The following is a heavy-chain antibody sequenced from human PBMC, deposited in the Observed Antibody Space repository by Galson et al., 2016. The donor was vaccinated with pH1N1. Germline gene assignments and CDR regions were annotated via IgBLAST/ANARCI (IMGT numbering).Heavy chain of an antibody. J-gene: IGHJ3*02. D-gene: IGHD4-17*01. CDR1: GFTFSRYW. Sequence: SLRLSCAASGFTFSRYWMSWVRQAPGKGLEWVANIKQDGSEKHYVDSVKGRFTVSRDNAKNSLYLQMNSLRGGDTAVYYCARDRGFLLVTTSAFHMWGQGTMVTVSS. CDR2: IKQDGSEK. V-gene: IGHV3-7*03. CDR3: ARDRGFLLVTTSAFHM.